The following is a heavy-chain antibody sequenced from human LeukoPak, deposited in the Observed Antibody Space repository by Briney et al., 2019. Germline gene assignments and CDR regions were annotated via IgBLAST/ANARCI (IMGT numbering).Heavy chain of an antibody. Sequence: IGYIYYSGSTYYNPSLKSRVTISVDTSKNQFSLKLSSVTAADTAVYYCARCIWSGYFRYYFDYWGQGTLVTVSS. CDR2: IYYSGST. CDR3: ARCIWSGYFRYYFDY. V-gene: IGHV4-31*02. J-gene: IGHJ4*02. D-gene: IGHD3-3*01.